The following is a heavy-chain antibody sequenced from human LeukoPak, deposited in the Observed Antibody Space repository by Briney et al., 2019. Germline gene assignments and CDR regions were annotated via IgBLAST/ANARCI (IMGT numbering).Heavy chain of an antibody. V-gene: IGHV4-34*01. J-gene: IGHJ6*02. CDR3: ARGPYYYYYGMDV. Sequence: PSETLSLTCAVYGGSFSGYYWSWIRQPPGKGLEWIGEINHSGSTYYNPSLKSRVTISVDRSKNQFSLKLSSVTAADTAVYYCARGPYYYYYGMDVWGQGTTVTVSS. CDR2: INHSGST. CDR1: GGSFSGYY.